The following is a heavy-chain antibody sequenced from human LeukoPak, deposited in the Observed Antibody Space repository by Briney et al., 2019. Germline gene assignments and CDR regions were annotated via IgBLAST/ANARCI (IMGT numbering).Heavy chain of an antibody. Sequence: SETLSLTCTVSGYSISSGYYWGWIRQPPGKGLEWIGSIYHSGSTYYNPSHKSRDTISVDTSTNPFSLKLSSVTAADTAVYYCARVTGYMIEDYFDYWGQGTLVTVSS. J-gene: IGHJ4*02. D-gene: IGHD3-22*01. CDR1: GYSISSGYY. V-gene: IGHV4-38-2*02. CDR3: ARVTGYMIEDYFDY. CDR2: IYHSGST.